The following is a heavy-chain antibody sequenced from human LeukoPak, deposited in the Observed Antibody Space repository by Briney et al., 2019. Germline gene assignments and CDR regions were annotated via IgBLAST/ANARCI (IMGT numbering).Heavy chain of an antibody. CDR3: ARDMLAVPSNWFDP. J-gene: IGHJ5*02. Sequence: ASVKVSCKASGYTFTSYYIHWVRQAPGQGLEWMGVINPSGGATSYAQKFQGRVTMTRDTSTSTVYMDLRSLRSEDTAVYFCARDMLAVPSNWFDPWGQGTLVTVSS. CDR2: INPSGGAT. CDR1: GYTFTSYY. V-gene: IGHV1-46*01. D-gene: IGHD2-8*01.